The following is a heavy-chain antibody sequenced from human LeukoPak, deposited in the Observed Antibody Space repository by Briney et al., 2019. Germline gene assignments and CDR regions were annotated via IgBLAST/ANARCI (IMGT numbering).Heavy chain of an antibody. V-gene: IGHV3-66*02. D-gene: IGHD4-17*01. J-gene: IGHJ4*02. Sequence: GGSLRLSCAASGFTVSGNYMSWVRQAPGKGLEWVSVIYSGGSTYYADSVKGRFTISRDNSKNTLYLQMNSLRAEDTAVYYCARDFDYGDSAYYFDYWGQGTLVTVPS. CDR3: ARDFDYGDSAYYFDY. CDR2: IYSGGST. CDR1: GFTVSGNY.